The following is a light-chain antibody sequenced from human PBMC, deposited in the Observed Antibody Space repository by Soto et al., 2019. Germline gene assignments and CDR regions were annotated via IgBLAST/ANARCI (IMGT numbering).Light chain of an antibody. CDR1: NSNIGGNY. J-gene: IGLJ1*01. CDR3: AAWDDTLSGLYV. CDR2: RNN. Sequence: QSVLTQPPSASGTPGQRVTISCSGSNSNIGGNYVYWYQQLPGAAPKLLIYRNNLRPSGVPDRFSGSKSGTSASLAISGLRSEDEADYYCAAWDDTLSGLYVFGTGTKVTVL. V-gene: IGLV1-47*01.